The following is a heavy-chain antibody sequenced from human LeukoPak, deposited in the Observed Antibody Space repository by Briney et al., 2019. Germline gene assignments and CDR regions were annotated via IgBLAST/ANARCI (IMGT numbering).Heavy chain of an antibody. CDR2: IYSGGST. CDR1: GFTVSSNY. V-gene: IGHV3-66*01. Sequence: GGSLRLSCAASGFTVSSNYMGWVRQAPGKGLEWVSVIYSGGSTYYADSVKGRFTISRDNSKNTLYLQMNSLRAEDTAVYYCARAGSSGWYYFDYWGQGTLVTVSS. CDR3: ARAGSSGWYYFDY. J-gene: IGHJ4*02. D-gene: IGHD6-19*01.